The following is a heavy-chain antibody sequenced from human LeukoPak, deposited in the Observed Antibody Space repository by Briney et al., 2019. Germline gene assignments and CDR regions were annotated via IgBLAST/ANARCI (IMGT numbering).Heavy chain of an antibody. CDR2: ISCYNGDT. D-gene: IGHD6-19*01. J-gene: IGHJ4*02. Sequence: ASVKVSCKASGYTFTHHGISWVRQAPGQGLEWMGWISCYNGDTKSAQKFQGRVTMTTDTSTTTAYIELRSLTSDDTAIYFCARDPSNTSGRYAYFDSWGQGTLVTVSS. CDR1: GYTFTHHG. V-gene: IGHV1-18*01. CDR3: ARDPSNTSGRYAYFDS.